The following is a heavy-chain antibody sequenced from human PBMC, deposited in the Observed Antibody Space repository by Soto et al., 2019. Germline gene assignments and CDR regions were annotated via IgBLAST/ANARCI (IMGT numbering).Heavy chain of an antibody. J-gene: IGHJ4*02. CDR2: ISYDGSNK. CDR1: GFTFSSYG. Sequence: QVQLVESGGGVVQPGRSLRLSCAASGFTFSSYGMHWVRQAPGKGLEWVAVISYDGSNKYYADSVKGRFTISRDNSKNPLYLQMNSLRAEDTAVYYCAKDSAFDYWGQGTLVTVSS. CDR3: AKDSAFDY. D-gene: IGHD3-10*01. V-gene: IGHV3-30*18.